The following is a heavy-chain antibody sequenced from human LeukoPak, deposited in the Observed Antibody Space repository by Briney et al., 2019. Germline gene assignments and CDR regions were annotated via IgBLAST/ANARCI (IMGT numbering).Heavy chain of an antibody. Sequence: GGSLRLSCVASGFTFSRYWMTWVREAPGEGLEWVATLIQDGREKHYVDSVKGRFTISRDNAKNSVYLEMNSLRAEDTAVYYCASWGSVAGQRALDYWGQGTLVTVSS. V-gene: IGHV3-7*03. CDR3: ASWGSVAGQRALDY. CDR2: LIQDGREK. J-gene: IGHJ4*02. D-gene: IGHD6-19*01. CDR1: GFTFSRYW.